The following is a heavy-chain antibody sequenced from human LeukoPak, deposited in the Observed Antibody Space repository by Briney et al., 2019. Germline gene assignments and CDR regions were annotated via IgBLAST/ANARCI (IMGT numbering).Heavy chain of an antibody. CDR2: ITGDASVT. J-gene: IGHJ3*02. CDR3: AKAYSSSLYGDAFHI. V-gene: IGHV3-23*01. Sequence: PGGSLRLSCAGSGFTFKFYAMTWVRQAPGKGLEWVSGITGDASVTYDADSVKGRFNIFRDNSKNTLYLQLNSLRVEDTAVYYCAKAYSSSLYGDAFHIWSQGTKVTVSP. CDR1: GFTFKFYA. D-gene: IGHD6-13*01.